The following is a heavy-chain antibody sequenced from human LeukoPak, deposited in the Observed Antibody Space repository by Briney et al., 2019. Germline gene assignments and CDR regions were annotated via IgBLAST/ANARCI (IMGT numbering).Heavy chain of an antibody. V-gene: IGHV4-38-2*02. Sequence: SETLSLTCSVSGYFSTGYYWGWIRQPPGKGLEWMASIRPDGHTYSNSSLRNQLTISADMSRNEFSLKLNSPTAADTAVYYCARQVATKGEWAFDVWGQGTVVTVSS. D-gene: IGHD5-12*01. CDR1: GYFSTGYY. J-gene: IGHJ3*01. CDR3: ARQVATKGEWAFDV. CDR2: IRPDGHT.